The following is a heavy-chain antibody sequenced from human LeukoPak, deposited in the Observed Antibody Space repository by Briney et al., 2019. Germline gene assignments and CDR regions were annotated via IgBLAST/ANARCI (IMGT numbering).Heavy chain of an antibody. V-gene: IGHV3-53*01. CDR3: ARDLGPRPGQLAEEGY. Sequence: GGSLRLSCAASGFTVSSNYMSWVRQAPGKGLEWVSIIYSGVSTYYADSVKGRFTISRDNSKNTLYLQMNSLRAEDTAVYYCARDLGPRPGQLAEEGYWGQGTLVTVSS. CDR2: IYSGVST. D-gene: IGHD3-10*01. J-gene: IGHJ4*02. CDR1: GFTVSSNY.